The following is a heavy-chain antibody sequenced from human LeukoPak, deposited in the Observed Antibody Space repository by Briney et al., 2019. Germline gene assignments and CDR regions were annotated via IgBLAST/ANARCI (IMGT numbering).Heavy chain of an antibody. CDR1: GGSFSGYY. V-gene: IGHV4-34*01. CDR3: ARGAIAAASWSPVRGAFDI. CDR2: INHSGST. J-gene: IGHJ3*02. D-gene: IGHD6-13*01. Sequence: SETLSLTCAVYGGSFSGYYWSWIRQPPGKGLEWIGEINHSGSTNYNPSLKSRVTISVDTSKNQFSLKLRSVTAADTAVYYCARGAIAAASWSPVRGAFDIWGQGTMVTVSS.